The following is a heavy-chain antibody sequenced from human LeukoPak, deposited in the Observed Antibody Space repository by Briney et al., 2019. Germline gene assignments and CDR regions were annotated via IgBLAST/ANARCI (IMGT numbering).Heavy chain of an antibody. D-gene: IGHD3-22*01. CDR2: IKHDGGET. CDR1: GFTFSNYW. V-gene: IGHV3-7*04. CDR3: ARDRYYFDSSGHYSRSYYFDY. Sequence: GGSLRLSCAASGFTFSNYWMTWVRQAPGKGLEWVANIKHDGGETSSVDSVKGRFTISSDNARNSLYLQMNSLRAEDTAVYYCARDRYYFDSSGHYSRSYYFDYWGQGTLVTVSS. J-gene: IGHJ4*02.